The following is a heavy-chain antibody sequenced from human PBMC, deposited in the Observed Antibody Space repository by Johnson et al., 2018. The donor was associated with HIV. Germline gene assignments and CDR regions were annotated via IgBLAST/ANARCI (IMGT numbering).Heavy chain of an antibody. V-gene: IGHV3-66*04. CDR3: AKRGSGWPSDAFDI. Sequence: VQLVESGGGLVKPGGSLRLSCAASGFTFSNAWMSWVRQAPGKGLAWVSVIYSGDSTNYADSVKGRFTISRDNSKNTPYLQMNSLKAEDTAVYYCAKRGSGWPSDAFDIWGQGTMVTVSS. CDR2: IYSGDST. J-gene: IGHJ3*02. D-gene: IGHD6-19*01. CDR1: GFTFSNAW.